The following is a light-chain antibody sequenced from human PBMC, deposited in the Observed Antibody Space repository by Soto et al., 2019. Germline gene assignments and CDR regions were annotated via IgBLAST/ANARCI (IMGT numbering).Light chain of an antibody. Sequence: IVLSPAPGTLSLSPGARATLTCRVSQSVISSSLAWFQQKPGQAPRLLIYGASTRATGVPARFSGSGSGTEFTLTISSLQSEDFAVYYCQQYGSSPWTFGQGTKVDVK. CDR3: QQYGSSPWT. CDR2: GAS. J-gene: IGKJ1*01. CDR1: QSVISSS. V-gene: IGKV3-20*01.